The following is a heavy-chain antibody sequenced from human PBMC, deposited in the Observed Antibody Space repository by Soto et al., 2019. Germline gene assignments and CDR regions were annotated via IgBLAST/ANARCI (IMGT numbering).Heavy chain of an antibody. V-gene: IGHV4-34*01. Sequence: QVQLQQWGAGLLKPSETLSLTCAVYGGSFSGYYWSWIRQPPGKGLEWIGEINHSGSTNYNPSLKSGVTISVDTSKNQFPLKLSSVTAADTAVYYCARRITIFGVVRGGIDPWGQGTLVTVSS. J-gene: IGHJ5*02. CDR1: GGSFSGYY. D-gene: IGHD3-3*01. CDR2: INHSGST. CDR3: ARRITIFGVVRGGIDP.